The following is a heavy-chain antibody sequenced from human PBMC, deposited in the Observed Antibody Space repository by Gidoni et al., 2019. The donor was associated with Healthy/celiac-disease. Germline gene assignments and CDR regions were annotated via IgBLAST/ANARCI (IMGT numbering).Heavy chain of an antibody. Sequence: QVQLVQSGAEVKKPGSSVKVSCKASGGTFSSYAISWVRQAPGQGLEWMGGIIPIFGTANYAQKFQGRVTITADESTSTAYMELSSLRSEDTAVYYCASWDIVVVPAAMGHYYYGMDVWGQGTTVTVSS. CDR3: ASWDIVVVPAAMGHYYYGMDV. CDR2: IIPIFGTA. J-gene: IGHJ6*02. CDR1: GGTFSSYA. V-gene: IGHV1-69*01. D-gene: IGHD2-2*01.